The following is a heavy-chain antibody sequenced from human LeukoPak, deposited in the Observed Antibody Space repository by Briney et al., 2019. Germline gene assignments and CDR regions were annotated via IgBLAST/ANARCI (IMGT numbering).Heavy chain of an antibody. D-gene: IGHD3-10*01. CDR2: IYHSGST. V-gene: IGHV4-4*02. J-gene: IGHJ4*02. Sequence: PSETLFLTCAVSGGSISSSNRWSWVRQPPGKGLEWIGEIYHSGSTNYNPSLKSRVTISVDKSKNQFSLKLSSVTAADTAVYYCARDQGGSGSYQPFDYWGQGTLVTVSS. CDR1: GGSISSSNR. CDR3: ARDQGGSGSYQPFDY.